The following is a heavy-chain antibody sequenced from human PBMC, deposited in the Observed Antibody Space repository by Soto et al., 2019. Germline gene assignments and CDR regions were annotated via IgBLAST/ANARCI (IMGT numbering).Heavy chain of an antibody. V-gene: IGHV4-39*01. D-gene: IGHD2-2*01. J-gene: IGHJ4*02. CDR1: GGSISSSSYY. CDR2: IYYSGST. CDR3: ARLRTSFGYYFDY. Sequence: PSETLSLTCTVSGGSISSSSYYWGWIRQPPGKGLEWIGSIYYSGSTYYNPSLKSRVTISVDTSKNQFSLKLSSVTAAGTAVYYCARLRTSFGYYFDYWGQGTLVTVSS.